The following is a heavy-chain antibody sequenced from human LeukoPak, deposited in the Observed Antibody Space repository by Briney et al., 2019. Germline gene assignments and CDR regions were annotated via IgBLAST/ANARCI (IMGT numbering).Heavy chain of an antibody. CDR3: ARQNDFWRGYYDY. CDR1: GFTFSSYA. D-gene: IGHD3-3*01. Sequence: GGSLRLSCAASGFTFSSYAMSWVRQAPGKGLEWVSYISSSSSTIYYADSVKGRFTISRDNAKNSLHLQLNSLRAEDTAMYYCARQNDFWRGYYDYWGQGILVSVSS. CDR2: ISSSSSTI. J-gene: IGHJ4*02. V-gene: IGHV3-48*01.